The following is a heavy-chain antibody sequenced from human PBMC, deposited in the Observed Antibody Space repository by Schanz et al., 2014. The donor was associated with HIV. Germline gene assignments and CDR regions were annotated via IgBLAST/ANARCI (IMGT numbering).Heavy chain of an antibody. CDR2: ISASGAST. CDR3: AKDGSWEAFDGFDI. D-gene: IGHD1-26*01. J-gene: IGHJ3*02. V-gene: IGHV3-23*01. Sequence: EVQLLESGGGLVQPGGSLRLSCVVSGFTFSNSAMSWVRQAPGKGLEWVSVISASGASTFYADSVKGRFTISRDNSKNTLYLQMNSLRAEDTAVYYCAKDGSWEAFDGFDIWGQGTVVTVSS. CDR1: GFTFSNSA.